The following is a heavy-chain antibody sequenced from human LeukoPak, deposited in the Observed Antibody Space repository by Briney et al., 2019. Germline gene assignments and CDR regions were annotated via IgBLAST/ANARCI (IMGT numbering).Heavy chain of an antibody. J-gene: IGHJ6*04. CDR2: ISYDGSNK. Sequence: GGSLRLSCAASGFTFSSYAMHWVRQAPGRGLEWVAVISYDGSNKYYADSVKGRFTISRDNSKNTLYLQMNSLRAEDTAMYYCARDRRRFLEWLPLDVWGKGTTVTVSS. D-gene: IGHD3-3*01. V-gene: IGHV3-30*01. CDR3: ARDRRRFLEWLPLDV. CDR1: GFTFSSYA.